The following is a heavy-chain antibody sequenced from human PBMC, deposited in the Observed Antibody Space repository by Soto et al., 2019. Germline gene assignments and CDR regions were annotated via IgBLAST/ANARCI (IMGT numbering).Heavy chain of an antibody. CDR3: AKGVAGTDY. V-gene: IGHV3-23*01. Sequence: EVQLLESGGGVVQPGGSLRLSCAASGFTFSNYAMSWVRQAPGKGLEWLSAISNSGGNTYYADSVKGRFTISRDDSKNTLYLQLNSLRAEETAVYNCAKGVAGTDYWGQGTLVTVSS. CDR1: GFTFSNYA. CDR2: ISNSGGNT. J-gene: IGHJ4*02. D-gene: IGHD6-19*01.